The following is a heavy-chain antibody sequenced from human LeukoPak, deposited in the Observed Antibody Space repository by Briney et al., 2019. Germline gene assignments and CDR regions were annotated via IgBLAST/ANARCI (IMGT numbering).Heavy chain of an antibody. J-gene: IGHJ1*01. CDR1: GFTFVSYG. Sequence: GGSLRLSCAASGFTFVSYGMSWVRQAPGKGLEWVSFITPNADRTSYADSVEGHFTISRGNPRNTLYMQMNSLRDEDTAVYYCAIMHGYYDGSGYWVQWGQGTLVTVSS. CDR2: ITPNADRT. D-gene: IGHD3-22*01. V-gene: IGHV3-23*01. CDR3: AIMHGYYDGSGYWVQ.